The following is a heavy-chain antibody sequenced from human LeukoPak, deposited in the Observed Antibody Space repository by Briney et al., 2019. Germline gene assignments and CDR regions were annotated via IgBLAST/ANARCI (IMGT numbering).Heavy chain of an antibody. Sequence: PGGSLRLSCAASGFTVSSNYMSWVRQAPGKGLEWVSLIYSGGTIYYADSVKGRFTISRDNAKNSLYLQMNSLRAEDTAVYYCARDGQLVQLDYWGQGTLVTVSS. CDR3: ARDGQLVQLDY. D-gene: IGHD6-13*01. CDR2: IYSGGTI. CDR1: GFTVSSNY. V-gene: IGHV3-53*01. J-gene: IGHJ4*02.